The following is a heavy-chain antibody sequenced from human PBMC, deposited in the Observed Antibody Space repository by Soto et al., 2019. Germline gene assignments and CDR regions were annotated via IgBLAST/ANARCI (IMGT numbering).Heavy chain of an antibody. V-gene: IGHV3-33*01. J-gene: IGHJ5*02. CDR1: GFTVSSYG. CDR2: IWYDGSNK. CDR3: ARGLDIVATGDWFDP. D-gene: IGHD5-12*01. Sequence: PGGSLRLSCAASGFTVSSYGMHWVRQAPGKGLEWVAVIWYDGSNKYYADSVKGRFTISRDDSKNTLYLQMNSLRAEDTAVYYCARGLDIVATGDWFDPWGQGTLVTVSS.